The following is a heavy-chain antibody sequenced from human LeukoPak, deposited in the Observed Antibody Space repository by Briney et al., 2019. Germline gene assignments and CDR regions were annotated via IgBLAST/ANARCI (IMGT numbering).Heavy chain of an antibody. CDR1: GFTFSSYA. V-gene: IGHV3-23*01. Sequence: PGGSLRLSCVASGFTFSSYAMSWIRQAPGKGLEWVSAISGSGGSTYYADSVKGRFTISRDNSKNTLYLQMNSLGAEDTAVYYCAKGKYSSSWYYDYWGQGALVTVSS. CDR3: AKGKYSSSWYYDY. CDR2: ISGSGGST. J-gene: IGHJ4*02. D-gene: IGHD6-13*01.